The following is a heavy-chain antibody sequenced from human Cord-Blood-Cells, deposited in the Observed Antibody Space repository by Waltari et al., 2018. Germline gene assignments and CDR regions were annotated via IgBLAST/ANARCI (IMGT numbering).Heavy chain of an antibody. CDR1: GFTFSSYA. J-gene: IGHJ4*02. CDR2: ISYDGSNK. Sequence: QVQLVESGGGVVQPGRSLRLSCAASGFTFSSYAMHWVRQAPGKGLEWVAVISYDGSNKYYADSVKGRFTISRDNSKNTLYLQMNSLRADDTAVYYCARGTYCSSTSCYGPSFDYWGQGTLVTVSS. CDR3: ARGTYCSSTSCYGPSFDY. V-gene: IGHV3-30-3*01. D-gene: IGHD2-2*01.